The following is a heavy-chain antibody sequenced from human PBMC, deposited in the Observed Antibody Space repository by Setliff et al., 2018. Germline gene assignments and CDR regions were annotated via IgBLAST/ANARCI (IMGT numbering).Heavy chain of an antibody. CDR1: GFSFSNYA. V-gene: IGHV3-21*01. Sequence: GSLRLSCEASGFSFSNYAMNWVRQAPGKGLEWVASFSSRNDYIYHADSVKGRFTISRGNAKTSLYLQMDSLRVEDTAVYFCARSPGWIPWFDSWGQGTLVTVSS. CDR2: FSSRNDYI. CDR3: ARSPGWIPWFDS. D-gene: IGHD5-18*01. J-gene: IGHJ5*01.